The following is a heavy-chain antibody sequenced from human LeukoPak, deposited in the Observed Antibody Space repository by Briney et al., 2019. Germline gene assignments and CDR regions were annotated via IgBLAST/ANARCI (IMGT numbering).Heavy chain of an antibody. D-gene: IGHD3-22*01. Sequence: SGGSLRLSCAASGFTFRDYSMNWVRQAPGKGLKWVSYISTSGNYIYYADSVKGRFTISRDNAKNSLYLQMHSLRAEDTALYYCARGAYNSGGTHENWGQGTLVTVSS. CDR1: GFTFRDYS. J-gene: IGHJ4*02. CDR3: ARGAYNSGGTHEN. V-gene: IGHV3-21*01. CDR2: ISTSGNYI.